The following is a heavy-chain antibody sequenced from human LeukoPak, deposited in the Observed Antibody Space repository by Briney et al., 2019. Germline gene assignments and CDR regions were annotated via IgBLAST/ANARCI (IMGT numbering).Heavy chain of an antibody. V-gene: IGHV5-51*01. CDR1: GHTFTSYW. CDR2: IYPGDSDT. D-gene: IGHD2-2*01. J-gene: IGHJ3*02. Sequence: GESLKISCKGSGHTFTSYWIGWVRQMPGKGLEWMGIIYPGDSDTRYSPSFQGQVTISADKSISTANLQWSSLKASDTAMYYCARRARYCSSTTCWFDAFDIWGQGTMVTVSS. CDR3: ARRARYCSSTTCWFDAFDI.